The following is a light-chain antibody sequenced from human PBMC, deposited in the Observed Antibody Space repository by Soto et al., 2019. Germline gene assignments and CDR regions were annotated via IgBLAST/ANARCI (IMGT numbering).Light chain of an antibody. CDR1: QSISSW. CDR3: QQTYSTPPIT. Sequence: DIQMTQSPSTLSASVGDRVAITCRASQSISSWLAWYQQKPGKGPKVLIYAASSLHSGVPSRFSGSGSGTAFTLTISSLQPEDFATYYCQQTYSTPPITFGQGTRLEIK. V-gene: IGKV1-39*01. J-gene: IGKJ5*01. CDR2: AAS.